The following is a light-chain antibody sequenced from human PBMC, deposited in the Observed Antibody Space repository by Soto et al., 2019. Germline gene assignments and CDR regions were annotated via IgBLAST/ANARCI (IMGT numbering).Light chain of an antibody. J-gene: IGKJ2*01. CDR3: QQYGTSPYT. CDR1: QSVSMHC. V-gene: IGKV3-20*01. CDR2: GAS. Sequence: EIVLTQSPGTLSLSPGEVATLSCRASQSVSMHCLAWYRQKPGQAPRLLISGASSRLTGVPDRFSGSGTGTDFTLTINRLEHEDSAVYYCQQYGTSPYTFGQGTNLEMK.